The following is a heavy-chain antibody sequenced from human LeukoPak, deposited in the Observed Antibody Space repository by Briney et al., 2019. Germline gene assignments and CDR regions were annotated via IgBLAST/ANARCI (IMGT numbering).Heavy chain of an antibody. Sequence: PSETLSLTCAVYGGSFSGYYWSWIRQPPGKGLEWIGEINHSGSTNYNPSLKSRVTISVDTSKNQFSLKLSSVTAADTAVYYSARFRCSGGSCYFYFDYWGQGTLVTVSS. CDR2: INHSGST. D-gene: IGHD2-15*01. J-gene: IGHJ4*02. CDR3: ARFRCSGGSCYFYFDY. V-gene: IGHV4-34*01. CDR1: GGSFSGYY.